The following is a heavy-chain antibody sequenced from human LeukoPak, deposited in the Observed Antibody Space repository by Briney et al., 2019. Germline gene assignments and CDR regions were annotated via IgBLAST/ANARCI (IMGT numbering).Heavy chain of an antibody. V-gene: IGHV1-69*13. J-gene: IGHJ4*02. CDR2: IIHIFGTE. CDR1: GGTFSSYA. Sequence: VASVKVSCKASGGTFSSYAISWVRQAPGQGLEWMGGIIHIFGTENYAQKFQGRVTITADESTSTAYMELSSLRSEDTAVYYCARYRAATGGIEYYFDYWGQGTLVTVSS. CDR3: ARYRAATGGIEYYFDY. D-gene: IGHD1-14*01.